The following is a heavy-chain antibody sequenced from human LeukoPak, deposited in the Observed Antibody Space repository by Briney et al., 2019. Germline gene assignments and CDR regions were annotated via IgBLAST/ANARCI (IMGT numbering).Heavy chain of an antibody. V-gene: IGHV3-30*18. CDR2: ASHDGKSK. CDR1: GFTFSSFG. D-gene: IGHD2-15*01. J-gene: IGHJ4*02. CDR3: AKDHPRQGVTAHTPFDY. Sequence: GGSLRLSCAASGFTFSSFGMHWVRRAPGKGLEWVAIASHDGKSKYYADSVKGRFTISRDNSKNTLYLQMNSLRAEDTAIYYCAKDHPRQGVTAHTPFDYWGQGTLVTVSS.